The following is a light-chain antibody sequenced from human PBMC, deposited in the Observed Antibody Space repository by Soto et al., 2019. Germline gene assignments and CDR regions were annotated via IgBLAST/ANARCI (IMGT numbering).Light chain of an antibody. CDR2: DVS. V-gene: IGLV2-11*01. Sequence: QSALTQPRSVSGSPGQSVTISCTGTSSDVGGYNYVSWYQQHPVKAPKLMIYDVSKRPSGVPDRFSGSKSGNTASLTISGLQAEDEAEYYCCSYAGSSFWVFGGGTKLTVL. J-gene: IGLJ3*02. CDR1: SSDVGGYNY. CDR3: CSYAGSSFWV.